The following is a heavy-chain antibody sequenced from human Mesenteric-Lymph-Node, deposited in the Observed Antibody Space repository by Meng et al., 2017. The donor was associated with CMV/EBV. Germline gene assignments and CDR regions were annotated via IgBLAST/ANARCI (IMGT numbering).Heavy chain of an antibody. V-gene: IGHV4-34*01. J-gene: IGHJ4*02. CDR1: GGSFSGYY. CDR3: ARGSSYDILTGYFDY. Sequence: VQLHQRGAGLLKPSETRSVTCAVYGGSFSGYYWNWIRQSPEKGLEWIGEINHSGSTTYNPSFTSRIIISVDTSTNQISLNMSSVTAADTAVYYCARGSSYDILTGYFDYWGQGALVTVAS. CDR2: INHSGST. D-gene: IGHD3-9*01.